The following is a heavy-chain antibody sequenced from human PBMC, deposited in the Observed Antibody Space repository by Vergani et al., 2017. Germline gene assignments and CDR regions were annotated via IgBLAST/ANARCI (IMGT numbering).Heavy chain of an antibody. CDR2: ININSGAT. V-gene: IGHV1-2*02. D-gene: IGHD2-2*01. Sequence: QVQLVQYGAEVKKPGASVKVSCKASGYTFSDHHLHWVRQAPGQGLEWVGWININSGATKVAQKFQGRITIGTDTSISTGYMELSSLRSDDTAVYYCARLASVVVPAARPLDLWGQGTLITVSS. CDR1: GYTFSDHH. J-gene: IGHJ4*02. CDR3: ARLASVVVPAARPLDL.